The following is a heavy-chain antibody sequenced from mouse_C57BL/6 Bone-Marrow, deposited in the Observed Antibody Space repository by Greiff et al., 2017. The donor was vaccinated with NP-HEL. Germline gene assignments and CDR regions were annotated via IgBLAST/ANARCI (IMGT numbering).Heavy chain of an antibody. D-gene: IGHD2-3*01. V-gene: IGHV6-6*01. CDR1: GFTFSDAW. J-gene: IGHJ3*01. Sequence: EVKVVESGGGLVQPGGSMKLSCAASGFTFSDAWMDWVRQSPEKGLEWVAEIRNKANNHATYYAESVKGRFTISRDDSKRSVYLQMNSLRAEDTGIYYCTRIYDGYYGGFAYWGQGTLVTVSA. CDR2: IRNKANNHAT. CDR3: TRIYDGYYGGFAY.